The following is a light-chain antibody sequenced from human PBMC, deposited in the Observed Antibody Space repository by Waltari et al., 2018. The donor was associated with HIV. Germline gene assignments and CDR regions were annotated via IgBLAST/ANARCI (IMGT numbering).Light chain of an antibody. Sequence: ETVLTQSPATLSLSPGEKATLSCRASQSVSSYLAWYQQNPGQAPRLLIYDASNSAAGIPARFSGSGSGTDFTLTISSLEPEDFAVYYCQQRSNWPYTFGQGTRVEIK. CDR2: DAS. CDR1: QSVSSY. V-gene: IGKV3-11*01. J-gene: IGKJ2*01. CDR3: QQRSNWPYT.